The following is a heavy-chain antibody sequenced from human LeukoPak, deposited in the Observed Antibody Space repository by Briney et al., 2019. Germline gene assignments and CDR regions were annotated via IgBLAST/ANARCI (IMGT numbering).Heavy chain of an antibody. D-gene: IGHD6-13*01. Sequence: QPGGSLRLSCAASAFTFRSFHMHWVRRAPGKGLEWVAIIWYDGSNKYYRDSVKGRFTISRDNSKNTLYLQMNSLRAEDTAVYYCARDHVAAGYFDYWGQGTLVTVSS. CDR3: ARDHVAAGYFDY. V-gene: IGHV3-33*01. CDR2: IWYDGSNK. J-gene: IGHJ4*02. CDR1: AFTFRSFH.